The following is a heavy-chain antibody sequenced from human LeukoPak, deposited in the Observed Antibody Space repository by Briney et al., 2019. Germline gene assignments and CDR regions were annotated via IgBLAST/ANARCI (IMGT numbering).Heavy chain of an antibody. CDR2: IRSKAYGGTT. V-gene: IGHV3-49*04. D-gene: IGHD6-19*01. J-gene: IGHJ4*02. CDR3: TRDLEWLDPY. CDR1: GFTFGDYA. Sequence: GGSLRLSCTASGFTFGDYAMSWVRQAPGKGLEWVGFIRSKAYGGTTEYAASVKGRFTISRDDSKSIAYLQMNSLKTEDTAVYYCTRDLEWLDPYWGQGTLVTVSS.